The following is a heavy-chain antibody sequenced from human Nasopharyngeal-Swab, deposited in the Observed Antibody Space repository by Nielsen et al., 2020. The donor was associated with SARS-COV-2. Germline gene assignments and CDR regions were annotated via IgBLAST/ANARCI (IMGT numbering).Heavy chain of an antibody. CDR3: ARQVGYCTNGVCPTYYYYYGMDV. Sequence: SATLSLTCTVSGGSFSSISYYWGWIRQPPGKGLAWIGSIYYSGSANYNPSLKSRVTISVDTSKNQVFLKLCSVTAADTAVYYCARQVGYCTNGVCPTYYYYYGMDVWGQGTTVTVSS. J-gene: IGHJ6*02. CDR1: GGSFSSISYY. D-gene: IGHD2-8*01. V-gene: IGHV4-39*01. CDR2: IYYSGSA.